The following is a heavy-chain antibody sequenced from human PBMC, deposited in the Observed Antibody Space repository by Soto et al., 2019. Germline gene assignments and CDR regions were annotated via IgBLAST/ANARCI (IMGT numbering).Heavy chain of an antibody. Sequence: SVKVSCKASGGTFSSYAISWVRQAPGQGLEWMGGIIPIFGTANYAQKFQGRVTITADESTSTAYMELSSLRSEDTAVYYRASPRGGHHYYYYYGMDVWGQGTTVTVSS. CDR1: GGTFSSYA. V-gene: IGHV1-69*13. CDR3: ASPRGGHHYYYYYGMDV. J-gene: IGHJ6*02. CDR2: IIPIFGTA. D-gene: IGHD3-16*01.